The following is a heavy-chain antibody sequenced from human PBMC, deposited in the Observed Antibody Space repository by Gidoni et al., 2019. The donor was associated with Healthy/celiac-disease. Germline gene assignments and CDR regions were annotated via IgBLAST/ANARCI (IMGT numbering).Heavy chain of an antibody. CDR3: AKDLYSGYVYYYGMDV. CDR1: GFTFADYT. V-gene: IGHV3-43*01. CDR2: ISWDGGST. J-gene: IGHJ6*02. Sequence: EVQLVESGGVVVQPGGSLRLSCAASGFTFADYTMHWVRQAPGKGLEWVSLISWDGGSTYYADSVKGRFTISRDNSKNSLYLQMNSLRTEDTALYYCAKDLYSGYVYYYGMDVWGQGTTVTVSS. D-gene: IGHD5-12*01.